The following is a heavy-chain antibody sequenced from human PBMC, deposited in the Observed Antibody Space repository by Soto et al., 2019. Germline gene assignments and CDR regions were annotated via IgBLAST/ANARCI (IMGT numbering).Heavy chain of an antibody. J-gene: IGHJ3*02. CDR2: ISSSSSTI. D-gene: IGHD3-22*01. CDR1: GFTFSSYS. Sequence: PGGSLRLSCAASGFTFSSYSMNWVRQAPGKGLEWVSYISSSSSTIYYADSVKGRFTISRDNAKNSLYLQMNSLGDEDTAVYYCARGMSIEPITMIVVAKGGAFDIWGQGTMVTVSS. CDR3: ARGMSIEPITMIVVAKGGAFDI. V-gene: IGHV3-48*02.